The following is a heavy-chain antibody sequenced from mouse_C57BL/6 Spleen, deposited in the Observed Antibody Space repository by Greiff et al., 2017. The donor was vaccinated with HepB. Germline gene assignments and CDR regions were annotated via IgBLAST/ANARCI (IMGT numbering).Heavy chain of an antibody. D-gene: IGHD2-3*01. V-gene: IGHV12-3*01. CDR3: AGADCYNGAMDY. Sequence: ESGPGLVKPSQSLFLTCSITGFPITSGYYWFWIRQSPGKPLEWMGYITHSGETFYNPSLQSPISITRETSKNQFFLQLNSVTTEDTAMYYCAGADCYNGAMDYWGQGTSVTVSS. CDR1: GFPITSGYY. CDR2: ITHSGET. J-gene: IGHJ4*01.